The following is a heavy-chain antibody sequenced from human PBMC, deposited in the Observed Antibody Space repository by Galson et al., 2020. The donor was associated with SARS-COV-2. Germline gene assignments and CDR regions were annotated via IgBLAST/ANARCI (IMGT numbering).Heavy chain of an antibody. CDR3: ARDDVYYYDSSEYMDV. V-gene: IGHV3-21*01. CDR1: APTLSSNS. CDR2: IRSISSYI. J-gene: IGHJ6*03. D-gene: IGHD3-22*01. Sequence: GGSLRPSRPAAAPTLSSNSMNWDRQPPEKGREWVSSIRSISSYINYADSGKGRFTISRDNAKNSLYRQMNSLRAEDTAVYYCARDDVYYYDSSEYMDVWGKGTTVTVSS.